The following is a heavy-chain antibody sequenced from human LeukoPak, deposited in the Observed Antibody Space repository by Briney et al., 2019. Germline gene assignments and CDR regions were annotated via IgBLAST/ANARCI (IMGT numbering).Heavy chain of an antibody. CDR2: INPNSGGT. CDR3: ARDRPPGTTAHHYYYYMDV. Sequence: GASVKVSCKASGYTFTGYYMHWVRQAPGQGLEWMGWINPNSGGTNYAQKFQGRVTMTRDTSISTAYMELSRLRSDDTAVYYCARDRPPGTTAHHYYYYMDVWGKGTTVTVSS. CDR1: GYTFTGYY. J-gene: IGHJ6*03. D-gene: IGHD1-7*01. V-gene: IGHV1-2*02.